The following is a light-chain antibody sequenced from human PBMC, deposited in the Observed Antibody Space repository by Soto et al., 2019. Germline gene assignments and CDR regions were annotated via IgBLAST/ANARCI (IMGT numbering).Light chain of an antibody. CDR3: CSYTSSSTLAYV. Sequence: QSVLTQPASVSGSPGQSITISCAGTSSDVGGHNYVSWYQQHPGKAPKLIIYEVSNRPSGVSNRCSGSKSGNTASLTISGLQAEDEVDYYCCSYTSSSTLAYVFGTGTKLTVL. V-gene: IGLV2-14*01. CDR2: EVS. J-gene: IGLJ1*01. CDR1: SSDVGGHNY.